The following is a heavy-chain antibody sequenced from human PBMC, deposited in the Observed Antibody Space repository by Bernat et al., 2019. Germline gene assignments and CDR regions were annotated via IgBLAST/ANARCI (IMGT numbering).Heavy chain of an antibody. V-gene: IGHV4-4*02. J-gene: IGHJ4*02. D-gene: IGHD5-12*01. CDR1: GGSISSSNW. Sequence: QVQLQESGPGLVKPSGTLSLTCAVSGGSISSSNWWSWVRQPPGKGLEWIGEIYHSGSTNYNPSLKSRVTISVDKSKNQFSLELSSVTAADTAVYYCARRYSGYDSGPHFDYWGQGTLVTVSS. CDR3: ARRYSGYDSGPHFDY. CDR2: IYHSGST.